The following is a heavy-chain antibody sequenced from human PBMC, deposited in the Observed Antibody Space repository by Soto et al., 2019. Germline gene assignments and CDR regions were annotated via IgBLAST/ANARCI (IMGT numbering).Heavy chain of an antibody. J-gene: IGHJ4*02. CDR2: IYHSGST. CDR1: GGSISSSNW. D-gene: IGHD6-13*01. CDR3: ASRHSSPYFDY. V-gene: IGHV4-4*02. Sequence: SEALSLTCAVSGGSISSSNWWSWVRQPPGKGLEWIGEIYHSGSTNYNPSLKSRVTISVDKSKNQFSLKLSSVTAADTAVYYCASRHSSPYFDYWGQGTLVTVSS.